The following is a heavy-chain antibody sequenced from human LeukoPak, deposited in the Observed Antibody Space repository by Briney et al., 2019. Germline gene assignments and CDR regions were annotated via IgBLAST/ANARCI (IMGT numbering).Heavy chain of an antibody. CDR3: AKDPRGGQWLGGLDY. CDR1: GFTFSSYG. CDR2: ISYDGSNK. D-gene: IGHD6-19*01. Sequence: GGSLRLSCAASGFTFSSYGMHWGRQAPGKGLEWVAVISYDGSNKYYADSVKGRFTISRDNSKNTLYLQMNSLRAEDTAVYYCAKDPRGGQWLGGLDYWGQGTLVTVSS. J-gene: IGHJ4*02. V-gene: IGHV3-30*18.